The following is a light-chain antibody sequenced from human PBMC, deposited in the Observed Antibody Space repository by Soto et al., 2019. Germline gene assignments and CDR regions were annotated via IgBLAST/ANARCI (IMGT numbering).Light chain of an antibody. CDR3: QQYGYSQWT. Sequence: IVLTQSPGTLSLSPGERATLSCRASQTGSNSYLAWYQQKSAQAPRLHIYGVSTRATGIPDRFSGSGSGTEFTLTISRLEPEEFAVYFCQQYGYSQWTFGQGTKVDIK. J-gene: IGKJ1*01. CDR1: QTGSNSY. V-gene: IGKV3-20*01. CDR2: GVS.